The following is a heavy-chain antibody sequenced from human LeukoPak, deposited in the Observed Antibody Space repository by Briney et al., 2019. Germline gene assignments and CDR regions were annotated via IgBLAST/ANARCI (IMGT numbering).Heavy chain of an antibody. CDR2: ISSCSSYI. D-gene: IGHD5-18*01. V-gene: IGHV3-21*01. J-gene: IGHJ4*02. CDR1: GFTFSSYS. CDR3: ARDSRGYSYGYGDY. Sequence: AGGSLRLSCAASGFTFSSYSMNWVRQAPGKGLEWVSSISSCSSYIYYADSVKGRFAISRDNAKNSLYLQMNSLRAEDTAVYYCARDSRGYSYGYGDYWGQGTLVTVSS.